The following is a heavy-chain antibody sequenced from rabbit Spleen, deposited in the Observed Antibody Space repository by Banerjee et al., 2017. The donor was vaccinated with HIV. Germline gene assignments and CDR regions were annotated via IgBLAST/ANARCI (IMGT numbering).Heavy chain of an antibody. CDR3: ARDAAGREDFNL. J-gene: IGHJ4*01. CDR2: INIVTGKS. Sequence: QSLEESGGDLVKPGGTLTLTCTASGFSFSDKDVMCWVRQAPGKGLEWIACINIVTGKSVYASWAKGRFIMSRTSSTTVTLQMTSLTAADTGIYFCARDAAGREDFNLWGPGTLVTVS. V-gene: IGHV1S40*01. CDR1: GFSFSDKDV. D-gene: IGHD4-2*01.